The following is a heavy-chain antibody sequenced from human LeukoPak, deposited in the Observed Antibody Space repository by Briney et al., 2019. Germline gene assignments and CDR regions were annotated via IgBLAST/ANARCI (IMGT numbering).Heavy chain of an antibody. CDR3: ARDYYDSSGYSLI. J-gene: IGHJ4*02. D-gene: IGHD3-22*01. CDR2: IYYSGST. CDR1: GGSISSYY. V-gene: IGHV4-59*01. Sequence: PSETLSLTCTVSGGSISSYYWSWIRQPPGKGLEWIGYIYYSGSTNYNPSLKSRVTISVDTSKNQFSLKLSSVTAADTAVYYCARDYYDSSGYSLIWGQGTLVTVSS.